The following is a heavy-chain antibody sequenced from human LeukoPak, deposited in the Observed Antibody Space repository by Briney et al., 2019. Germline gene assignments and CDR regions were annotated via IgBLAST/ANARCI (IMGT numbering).Heavy chain of an antibody. J-gene: IGHJ4*02. Sequence: GGSLRLSCAASGFTFSSYAMHWVRQAPGKGLEWVAVISYDGSNKYYADSVKGRFTISADKSISTAYLQWSSLKASDTAMYYCARPDCSGGSCYLVYWGQGTLVTVSS. CDR2: ISYDGSNK. CDR1: GFTFSSYA. CDR3: ARPDCSGGSCYLVY. D-gene: IGHD2-15*01. V-gene: IGHV3-30*04.